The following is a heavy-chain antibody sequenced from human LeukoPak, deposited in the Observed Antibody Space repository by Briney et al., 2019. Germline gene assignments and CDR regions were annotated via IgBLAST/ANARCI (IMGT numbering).Heavy chain of an antibody. V-gene: IGHV3-30*04. Sequence: GGSLRLSCATSGFTFRSFVMHWVRQAPGKGLEWVAAGRYEYATNKYYADSVKGRFTISRDNSKYTVYLEMNSLRVEDTAMYYCSKERPEEYYASGSYFDYWGQGTLVTVSS. D-gene: IGHD3-10*01. CDR1: GFTFRSFV. J-gene: IGHJ4*02. CDR2: GRYEYATNK. CDR3: SKERPEEYYASGSYFDY.